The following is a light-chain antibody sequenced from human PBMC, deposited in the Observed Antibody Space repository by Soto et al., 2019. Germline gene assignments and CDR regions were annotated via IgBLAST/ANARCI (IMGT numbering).Light chain of an antibody. CDR1: QSISSW. V-gene: IGKV1-5*01. Sequence: DIQMTQSRSTLSASVGDRVTITCRASQSISSWLAWYQQKPGKAPKLLIYDASSLESGVPSRFSDSGSGTEFTLTISSLQPDDFATYYCQQYNSYSWTFGQGTKVDIK. CDR2: DAS. CDR3: QQYNSYSWT. J-gene: IGKJ1*01.